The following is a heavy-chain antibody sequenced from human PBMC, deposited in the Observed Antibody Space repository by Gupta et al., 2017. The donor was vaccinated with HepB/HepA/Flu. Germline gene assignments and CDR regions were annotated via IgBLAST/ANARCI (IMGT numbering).Heavy chain of an antibody. V-gene: IGHV1-2*02. J-gene: IGHJ5*02. CDR3: ARVSWFYDT. Sequence: QVQLVQSGAEVKKPGASVKVSCKASGYTFTDHHMHWVRQAPGQGLEWMGWINCDSGATKYAQKFQDRITLTRDTSTTTAYMDLSSLRSDDTASYYCARVSWFYDTWGQGTLVTVSS. CDR1: GYTFTDHH. D-gene: IGHD2-8*02. CDR2: INCDSGAT.